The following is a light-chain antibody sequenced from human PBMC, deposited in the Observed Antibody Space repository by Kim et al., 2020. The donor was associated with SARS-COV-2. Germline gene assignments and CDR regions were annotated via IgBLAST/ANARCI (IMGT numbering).Light chain of an antibody. CDR3: GTWDSSLSAVV. CDR1: SSNIGKNY. CDR2: DNH. V-gene: IGLV1-51*01. Sequence: GQKVTISSSGSSSNIGKNYVSCYQQAPGTAPNLLIYDNHKRPSGIPDRFSGSKSGTTATLGITGLQTGDEAGYYCGTWDSSLSAVVFGGGTQLTVL. J-gene: IGLJ2*01.